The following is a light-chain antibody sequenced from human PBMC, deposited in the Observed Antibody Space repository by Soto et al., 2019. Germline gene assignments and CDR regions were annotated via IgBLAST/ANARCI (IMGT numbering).Light chain of an antibody. CDR1: NIGSKT. V-gene: IGLV3-21*02. CDR3: QVWDSSSDHLYV. J-gene: IGLJ1*01. Sequence: SYELTQPPSVSVAPGQRASITCGGNNIGSKTVHWYQQKPGQAPVLVVYADSDRPSGIPERFSGSNSGNTATLTISRVEAGDEADYYCQVWDSSSDHLYVFGTGTKLTVL. CDR2: ADS.